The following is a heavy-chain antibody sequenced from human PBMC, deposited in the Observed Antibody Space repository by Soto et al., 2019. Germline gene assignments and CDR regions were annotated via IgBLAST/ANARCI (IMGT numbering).Heavy chain of an antibody. J-gene: IGHJ4*02. CDR2: IRGVAGST. V-gene: IGHV3-23*01. CDR3: VKGAWLDY. CDR1: GFTFSTFD. Sequence: GGSLRLSCAASGFTFSTFDMTWVRQAPGKGLEWVSLIRGVAGSTHYPDSVKGRFTISKDTSNNVLYLEMNSLRADDTAVYFCVKGAWLDYWGQGNMVTVS.